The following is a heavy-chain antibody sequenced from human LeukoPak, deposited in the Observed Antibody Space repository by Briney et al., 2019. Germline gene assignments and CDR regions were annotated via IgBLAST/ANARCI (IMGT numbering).Heavy chain of an antibody. CDR1: GYTFTGYY. J-gene: IGHJ4*02. D-gene: IGHD3-22*01. CDR2: INPNSGGT. Sequence: ASVKVSCKASGYTFTGYYMHWVRRAPGQGLEWMGWINPNSGGTNYAQKFQGRVTMTRDTSISTAYMELSRLRSDDTAVYYCARGWYYYDSSGYYYFDYWGQGTLVTVSS. V-gene: IGHV1-2*02. CDR3: ARGWYYYDSSGYYYFDY.